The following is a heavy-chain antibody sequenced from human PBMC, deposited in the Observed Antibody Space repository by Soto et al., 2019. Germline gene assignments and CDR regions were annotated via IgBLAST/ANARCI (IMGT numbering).Heavy chain of an antibody. V-gene: IGHV3-21*01. J-gene: IGHJ4*02. D-gene: IGHD3-3*01. Sequence: EVQLVESGGGLVKPGGSLRLSCAASGFTFSSYSMNWVRQAPGQGLGWVSSISRSSSYIYYADSVKGRFTISRDNAKNSLYLQMNSLRAEDTAVYYCARDQQLEWLLYGDKRYYFDYWGQGTLVTVSS. CDR2: ISRSSSYI. CDR3: ARDQQLEWLLYGDKRYYFDY. CDR1: GFTFSSYS.